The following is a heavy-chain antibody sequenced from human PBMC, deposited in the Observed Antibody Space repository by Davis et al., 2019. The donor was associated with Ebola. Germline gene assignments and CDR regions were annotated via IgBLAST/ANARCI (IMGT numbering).Heavy chain of an antibody. D-gene: IGHD1-7*01. J-gene: IGHJ6*03. Sequence: GESLKISCAASGFTFSSYAMSWVRQAPGKGLEWVSAISGSGGSTYYADSVKGRFTISRDNSKNTLYLQMNSLRAEDTAVYYCAKFTELYYYYYMDVWGKGTTVAVSS. CDR1: GFTFSSYA. CDR3: AKFTELYYYYYMDV. V-gene: IGHV3-23*01. CDR2: ISGSGGST.